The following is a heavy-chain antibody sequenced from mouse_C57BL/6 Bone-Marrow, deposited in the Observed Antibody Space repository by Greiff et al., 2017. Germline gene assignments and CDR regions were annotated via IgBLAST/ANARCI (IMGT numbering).Heavy chain of an antibody. CDR2: IDPNSGGT. J-gene: IGHJ4*01. Sequence: QVQLKQPGAELVKPGASVKLSCKASGYTFTSYWMHWVKQRPGRGLEWIGRIDPNSGGTKYNEKFKSKATLTVDKPSSTANMQLSSLTSEDSAVYYCARFWSYAMDYWGQGTSVTVSS. CDR3: ARFWSYAMDY. V-gene: IGHV1-72*01. CDR1: GYTFTSYW.